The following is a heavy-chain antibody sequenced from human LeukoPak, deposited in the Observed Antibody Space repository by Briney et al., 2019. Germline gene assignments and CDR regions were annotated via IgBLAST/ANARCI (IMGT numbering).Heavy chain of an antibody. CDR1: GFTFTNYG. CDR2: ISGSGGGT. CDR3: AKDLRTLDAFDI. J-gene: IGHJ3*02. V-gene: IGHV3-23*01. Sequence: GGSLRLSSVASGFTFTNYGMSCGREAPGKGLEWVSGISGSGGGTYYADSVKGRFTISRDISKNTLYLQLNSLRAEDTAVYFCAKDLRTLDAFDIWGQGTMVIVSS.